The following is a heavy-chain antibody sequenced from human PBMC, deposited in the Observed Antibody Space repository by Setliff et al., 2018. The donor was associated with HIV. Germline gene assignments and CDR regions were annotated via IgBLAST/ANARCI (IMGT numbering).Heavy chain of an antibody. V-gene: IGHV1-46*01. CDR3: ARDRRDGLYYHGMDV. Sequence: ASVKVSCKASGFSFTRYYMHWVRQAPGQGLEWMGITHPSGGSPNYAQKFQGRVTMTRDMSTSTVYMELSSLRSEDTAVYYCARDRRDGLYYHGMDVWGQGTTVTVSS. CDR1: GFSFTRYY. CDR2: THPSGGSP. D-gene: IGHD5-12*01. J-gene: IGHJ6*02.